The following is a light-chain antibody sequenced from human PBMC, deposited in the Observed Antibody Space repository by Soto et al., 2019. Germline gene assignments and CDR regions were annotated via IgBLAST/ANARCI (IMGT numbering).Light chain of an antibody. CDR1: QGIGST. V-gene: IGKV3-15*01. Sequence: EIVVTQSPATRSVSPGERATLSCRASQGIGSTLAWYQQKPGQTPKLLIYDASTRATGVPARFSGGGSGTEFTLTINSLQSEDFSVYYCQRYNRWPLSFGGGTKV. J-gene: IGKJ4*01. CDR2: DAS. CDR3: QRYNRWPLS.